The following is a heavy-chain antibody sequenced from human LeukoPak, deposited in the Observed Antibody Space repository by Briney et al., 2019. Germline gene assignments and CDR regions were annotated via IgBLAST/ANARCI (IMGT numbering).Heavy chain of an antibody. V-gene: IGHV3-15*01. J-gene: IGHJ4*02. Sequence: GGSLRLSCVDSGFTFTNAWMSWVRQAPGKGLEWIGRIKSKTDGETTNYAEPVRGRFTISKDDSKSAVYLQMNSLKIEDTAVYYCTTDLGTYYHGSQRLIPIDYWGQGTLVTVSS. D-gene: IGHD3-10*01. CDR2: IKSKTDGETT. CDR3: TTDLGTYYHGSQRLIPIDY. CDR1: GFTFTNAW.